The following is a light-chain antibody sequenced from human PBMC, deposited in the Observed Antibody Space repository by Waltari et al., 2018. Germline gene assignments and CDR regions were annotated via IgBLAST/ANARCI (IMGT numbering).Light chain of an antibody. Sequence: QLVLTQSPSASASLGASVKLTCTLSSGHSSNVIAWLQQQPEKGPRYLMKVNSDGSHSKGDESPALFSGSSSGAERYLTISSLQSEDEADYYCQTGGHGTWVFGGGTKLTVL. J-gene: IGLJ3*02. CDR3: QTGGHGTWV. V-gene: IGLV4-69*01. CDR1: SGHSSNV. CDR2: VNSDGSH.